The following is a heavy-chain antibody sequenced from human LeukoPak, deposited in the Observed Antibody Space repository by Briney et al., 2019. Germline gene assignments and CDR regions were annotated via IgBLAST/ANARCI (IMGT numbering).Heavy chain of an antibody. CDR3: AREYSGYDWGHFDY. CDR1: GYTFTSYG. V-gene: IGHV1-18*01. D-gene: IGHD5-12*01. Sequence: GASVKVSCKASGYTFTSYGISWVGQAPGQGLEWMGWISAYNGNTNYAQKLQGRVTMTTDTSTSTAYIELRSLRSDDTAVYYCAREYSGYDWGHFDYWGQGTLVTVSS. J-gene: IGHJ4*02. CDR2: ISAYNGNT.